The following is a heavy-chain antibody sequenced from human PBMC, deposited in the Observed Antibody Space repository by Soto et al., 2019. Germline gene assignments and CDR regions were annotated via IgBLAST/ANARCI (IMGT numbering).Heavy chain of an antibody. J-gene: IGHJ1*01. V-gene: IGHV3-23*01. CDR3: AKGSDSSAFYAYFQH. D-gene: IGHD3-22*01. CDR1: GFSFSLYA. Sequence: VHVLESGGGLVQPGGPLRLSCAASGFSFSLYAMSWVRQAPGKGLEWVSTISGGGGSTYYADSVKGRFTISRDNSKSTVFLQMNSLGADDTAVYYCAKGSDSSAFYAYFQHWGQGTLVTVSS. CDR2: ISGGGGST.